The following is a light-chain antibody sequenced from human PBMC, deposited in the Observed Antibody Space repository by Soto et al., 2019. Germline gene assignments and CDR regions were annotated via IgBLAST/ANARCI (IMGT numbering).Light chain of an antibody. V-gene: IGKV1-9*01. CDR2: AAS. CDR3: QQLNTYPIT. Sequence: DIQLTQSPSFLSASVGDRVTITCRASQGISSYLVWYQQKPGKAPKLLIYAASALHSGVPSRFSGSGSGTEFTLTISSLQPEDFATYYCQQLNTYPITFVQGTRLEIK. J-gene: IGKJ5*01. CDR1: QGISSY.